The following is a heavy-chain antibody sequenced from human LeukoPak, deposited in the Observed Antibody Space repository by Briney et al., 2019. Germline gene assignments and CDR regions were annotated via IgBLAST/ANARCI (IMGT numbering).Heavy chain of an antibody. J-gene: IGHJ6*03. Sequence: GGSLRLPCAASGFSFSSYWMSWVPQAPGKGLEWVGNIKQDGSEKYHVDSVKGRFTISRDNAKNSLYLQMNSLGAEDAAVYYCAEYSSSSLGGDMDVWGKGTTVTFAS. CDR2: IKQDGSEK. V-gene: IGHV3-7*01. D-gene: IGHD6-6*01. CDR3: AEYSSSSLGGDMDV. CDR1: GFSFSSYW.